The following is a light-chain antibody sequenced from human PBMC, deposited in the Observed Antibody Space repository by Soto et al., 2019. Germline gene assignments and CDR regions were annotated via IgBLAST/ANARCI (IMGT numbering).Light chain of an antibody. CDR3: QQYYSYLGT. CDR1: QGISSY. Sequence: AIRMTQSPSSLSASTGDRVTITCRASQGISSYLVWYQQKPGKAPKLLIYAASTMQSGVPSRFNGSGSETDFTLTISCLQSEDFATYYCQQYYSYLGTFGQGTKVEIK. J-gene: IGKJ1*01. CDR2: AAS. V-gene: IGKV1-8*01.